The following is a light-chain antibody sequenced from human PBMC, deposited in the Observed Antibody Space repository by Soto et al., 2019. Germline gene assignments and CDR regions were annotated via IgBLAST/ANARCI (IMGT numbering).Light chain of an antibody. CDR1: QIVSTTY. CDR2: GSS. Sequence: EIVLTQSTGTLSLSPGERATLSCRASQIVSTTYLAWYQQKPGQAPRLLIYGSSSRAPGIPDRFSGSGSGTDFTLTISRLEPEDFAVYYCQQYGSSPMYTFGQGTKLEIK. J-gene: IGKJ2*01. V-gene: IGKV3-20*01. CDR3: QQYGSSPMYT.